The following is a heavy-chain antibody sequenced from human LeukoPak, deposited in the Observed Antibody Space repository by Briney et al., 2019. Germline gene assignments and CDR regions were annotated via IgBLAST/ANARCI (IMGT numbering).Heavy chain of an antibody. J-gene: IGHJ5*02. V-gene: IGHV1-2*06. CDR1: GYTFTGYY. CDR2: INPNSGGT. Sequence: GASVKVSCKASGYTFTGYYMHWVRQAPGQGLEWMGRINPNSGGTNYVQKFQGGVTMTRDTSISTAYMELSRLRSDDTAVYYCARDLRRIQLRNWFDPWGQGTLVTVSS. CDR3: ARDLRRIQLRNWFDP. D-gene: IGHD5-18*01.